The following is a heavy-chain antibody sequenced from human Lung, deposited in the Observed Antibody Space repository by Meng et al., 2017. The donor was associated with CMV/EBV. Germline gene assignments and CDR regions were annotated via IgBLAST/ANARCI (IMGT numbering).Heavy chain of an antibody. Sequence: DSYIHWVRQAPRHGLAWMGRISPNSGGTNYAQGFQGRVTMTSDTSIRTACMELRNLKSDDTAVYFCARVGDYYDRSGYYYERSLAYWGQGTLVTVSS. D-gene: IGHD3-22*01. J-gene: IGHJ4*02. V-gene: IGHV1-2*06. CDR3: ARVGDYYDRSGYYYERSLAY. CDR1: DSY. CDR2: ISPNSGGT.